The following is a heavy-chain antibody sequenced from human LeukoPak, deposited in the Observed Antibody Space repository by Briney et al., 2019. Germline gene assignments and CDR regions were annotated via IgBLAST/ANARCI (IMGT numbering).Heavy chain of an antibody. V-gene: IGHV4-4*07. D-gene: IGHD2/OR15-2a*01. Sequence: PSETLSLTCTVSGAYTGSHYWSWIRQPAGKGLEWIGRISPSGTTHYNPSLGSRVTMSVDTSKNYFSLRLSSVTAADTAVYYCARDFYASGFYFWFDPWGQGTLVTVSS. CDR3: ARDFYASGFYFWFDP. CDR2: ISPSGTT. J-gene: IGHJ5*02. CDR1: GAYTGSHY.